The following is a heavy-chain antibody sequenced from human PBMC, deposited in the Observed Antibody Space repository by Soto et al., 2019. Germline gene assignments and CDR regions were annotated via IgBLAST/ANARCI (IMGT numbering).Heavy chain of an antibody. CDR1: GFTFSSYA. J-gene: IGHJ4*02. CDR3: ARDRSETKDLDYFDY. V-gene: IGHV3-30-3*01. Sequence: GGSLRLSCAASGFTFSSYAMHWVRQAPGKGLEWVAVISYDGSNKYYADSVKGRFTITRDNSKNTLYLQMNSLRAEDTAVYYCARDRSETKDLDYFDYWGQGTLVTVSS. CDR2: ISYDGSNK. D-gene: IGHD1-1*01.